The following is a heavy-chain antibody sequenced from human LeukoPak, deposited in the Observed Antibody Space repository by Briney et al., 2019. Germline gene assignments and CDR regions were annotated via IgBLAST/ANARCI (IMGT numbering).Heavy chain of an antibody. D-gene: IGHD5-12*01. Sequence: GGSLRLSCVASGITFSNYAVSWVRQAPEKGLDWVSAISGSAHKIRYADSVKGRFTISRDNSENIVYLQMNNLRVEDTAVYYCAKDRRLPWDYFDSWGQGTLVTVSS. J-gene: IGHJ4*02. CDR2: ISGSAHKI. V-gene: IGHV3-23*01. CDR1: GITFSNYA. CDR3: AKDRRLPWDYFDS.